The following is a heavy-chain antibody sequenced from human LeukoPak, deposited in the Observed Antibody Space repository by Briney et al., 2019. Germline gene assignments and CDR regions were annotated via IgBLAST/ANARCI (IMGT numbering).Heavy chain of an antibody. CDR2: INHSGST. CDR1: GGSFSGYY. V-gene: IGHV4-34*01. Sequence: SETLSLTCAVYGGSFSGYYWSWIRQPPGKGLEWIGEINHSGSTNYNPSLKSRVTISVDTSKNQFSLKLSSVTAADTAVYYCASGVVVVAATNWLDPWGQGTLVTVSS. D-gene: IGHD2-15*01. CDR3: ASGVVVVAATNWLDP. J-gene: IGHJ5*02.